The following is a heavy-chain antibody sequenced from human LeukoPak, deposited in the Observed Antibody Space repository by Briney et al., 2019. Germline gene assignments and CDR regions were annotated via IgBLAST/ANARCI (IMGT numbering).Heavy chain of an antibody. CDR3: ARVIAARLNWIDP. D-gene: IGHD6-6*01. Sequence: SETLSLTCTVSGGSISSYYWSWIRQPPGKGLEWIGYIYYSGSTNYNPSLKSRVTISVDTSKNQFSLKLSSVTAADTAVYYCARVIAARLNWIDPWGQGTLVTVSS. V-gene: IGHV4-59*01. CDR2: IYYSGST. CDR1: GGSISSYY. J-gene: IGHJ5*02.